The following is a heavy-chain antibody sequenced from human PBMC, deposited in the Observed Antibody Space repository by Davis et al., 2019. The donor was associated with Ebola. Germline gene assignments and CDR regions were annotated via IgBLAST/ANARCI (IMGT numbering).Heavy chain of an antibody. J-gene: IGHJ3*02. CDR1: GGSISSGGYS. D-gene: IGHD4-23*01. Sequence: PSETLSLTCAVSGGSISSGGYSWSWIRQPPGKGLEWIGYIYHSGSTYYNPSLKSRVTISVDRSKNQFSLKLSSVTAADTAVYYCARQGVRRDDYGGNFDAFDIWGQGTMVTVSS. V-gene: IGHV4-30-2*01. CDR3: ARQGVRRDDYGGNFDAFDI. CDR2: IYHSGST.